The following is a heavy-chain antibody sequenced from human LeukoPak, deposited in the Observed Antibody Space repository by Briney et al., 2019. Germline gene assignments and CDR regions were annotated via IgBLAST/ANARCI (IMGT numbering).Heavy chain of an antibody. V-gene: IGHV3-30*03. CDR3: ASPYSGYDYNFDH. CDR2: ISDDGIKK. Sequence: GGSLRLSCAASGFAFRSYGMHWVRQAPGKGLEWVALISDDGIKKYYGDSVKGRFTISRDNSKNRLYLQMNSLRAEDTAVYYCASPYSGYDYNFDHWGQGTLVTVSS. D-gene: IGHD5-12*01. CDR1: GFAFRSYG. J-gene: IGHJ4*02.